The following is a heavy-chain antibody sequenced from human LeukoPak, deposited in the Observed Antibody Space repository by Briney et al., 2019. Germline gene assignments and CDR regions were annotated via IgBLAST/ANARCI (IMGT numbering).Heavy chain of an antibody. CDR1: GFTFSSYG. CDR2: IREDESEK. Sequence: GGSLRLSCAASGFTFSSYGMDWVRQAPGKGLEWVANIREDESEKNYVDSVKGRFTISRDNAWNSLYLQMNSLRPEDTAVYYWAGEKGPRWDGGRETRVT. J-gene: IGHJ4*02. V-gene: IGHV3-7*01. D-gene: IGHD1-26*01. CDR3: AGEKGPRWD.